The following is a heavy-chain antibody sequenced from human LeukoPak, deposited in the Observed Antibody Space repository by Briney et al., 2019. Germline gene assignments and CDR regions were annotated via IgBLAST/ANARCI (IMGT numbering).Heavy chain of an antibody. CDR2: IYYSGST. CDR3: ARGGSLNWFDP. CDR1: GGSISSGGYY. J-gene: IGHJ5*02. D-gene: IGHD1-26*01. V-gene: IGHV4-31*03. Sequence: SQTLSPTCTVSGGSISSGGYYWSWIRQHPGKGLEWIGYIYYSGSTYYNPSLKSRVTISVDTSKNQFSLKLSSVTAADTAVYYCARGGSLNWFDPWGQGTLVTVSS.